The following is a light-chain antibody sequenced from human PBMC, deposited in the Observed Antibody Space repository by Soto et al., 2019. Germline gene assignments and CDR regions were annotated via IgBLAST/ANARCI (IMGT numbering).Light chain of an antibody. J-gene: IGKJ1*01. CDR3: MQALQTPT. CDR2: LGF. V-gene: IGKV2-28*01. CDR1: QRLLHSNGNIF. Sequence: EIVMTQSPPSLTVTPGEPASISCSSSQRLLHSNGNIFLDWYLQKPGQSPQLLIYLGFNRASGVPDRVSGSAAGTDFTLKISRVEAEDAGVYYCMQALQTPTFGQGTKVDIK.